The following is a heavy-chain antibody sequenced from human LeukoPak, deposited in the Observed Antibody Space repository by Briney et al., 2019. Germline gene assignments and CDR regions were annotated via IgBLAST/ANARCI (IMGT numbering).Heavy chain of an antibody. Sequence: GGSLRLSCAASGFTVSSNYMSWVRQAPGKGLEWVANIKQDGSEKYYVDSVKGRFTISRDNAKNSLYLQMNSLRAEDTAVYYCARVPYDSSGYYSIFDYWGQGTLVTVSS. V-gene: IGHV3-7*03. CDR2: IKQDGSEK. CDR3: ARVPYDSSGYYSIFDY. J-gene: IGHJ4*02. CDR1: GFTVSSNY. D-gene: IGHD3-22*01.